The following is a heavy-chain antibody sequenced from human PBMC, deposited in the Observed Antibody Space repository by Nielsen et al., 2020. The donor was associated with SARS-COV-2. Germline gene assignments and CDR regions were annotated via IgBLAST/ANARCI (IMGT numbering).Heavy chain of an antibody. V-gene: IGHV3-23*01. CDR3: AKDFTGGGAYYDIWSGYLDY. D-gene: IGHD3-3*01. CDR1: GFTFSSYA. Sequence: GGSLRLSCAASGFTFSSYAMSWVRQAPGKGLEWVSGIIGSGGSTYYADSVKGRFTISRDNSKNTVYLQMNSLRGEDTAVYYCAKDFTGGGAYYDIWSGYLDYWGQGTLVSVSA. J-gene: IGHJ4*02. CDR2: IIGSGGST.